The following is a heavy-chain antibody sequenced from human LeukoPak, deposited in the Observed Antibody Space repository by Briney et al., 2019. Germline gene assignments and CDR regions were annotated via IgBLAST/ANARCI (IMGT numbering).Heavy chain of an antibody. Sequence: SETLSLTCTVSGGSISSYYWSWIRQPPGKGLEWIGYFYHSGGSNYNPSLKSRVTISVDTSKNQVSLKLTSVTAADTAVYYCAASRSSGDPIYWGQGTLVTVSS. CDR3: AASRSSGDPIY. CDR2: FYHSGGS. D-gene: IGHD3-10*01. J-gene: IGHJ4*02. CDR1: GGSISSYY. V-gene: IGHV4-59*13.